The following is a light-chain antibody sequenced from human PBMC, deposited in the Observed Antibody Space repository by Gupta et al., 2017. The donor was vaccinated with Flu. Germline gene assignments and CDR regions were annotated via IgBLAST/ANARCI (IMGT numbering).Light chain of an antibody. Sequence: SITISCTGTSSDVGSYNLVSWYQHHPGKAPNLMMYEVTKRPSGVSDRFSGSTSGNTASLTISGLQAEDEADYYCCSYAGRSTWIFGGGTKLTVL. CDR2: EVT. V-gene: IGLV2-23*02. CDR1: SSDVGSYNL. J-gene: IGLJ2*01. CDR3: CSYAGRSTWI.